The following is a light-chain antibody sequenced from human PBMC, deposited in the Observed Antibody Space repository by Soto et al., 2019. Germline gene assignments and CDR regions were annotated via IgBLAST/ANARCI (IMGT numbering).Light chain of an antibody. CDR3: AAWDESLRGLV. CDR2: SYN. CDR1: SSNIESNA. V-gene: IGLV1-44*01. J-gene: IGLJ3*02. Sequence: QSVLTQPPSASGTPGQRVSISCSGSSSNIESNAVSWYQQLPGTAPKLLIYSYNQRPSGVPDRFSASKSGTSASRAISGLKSEDEVDYYCAAWDESLRGLVFGGGTKLTVL.